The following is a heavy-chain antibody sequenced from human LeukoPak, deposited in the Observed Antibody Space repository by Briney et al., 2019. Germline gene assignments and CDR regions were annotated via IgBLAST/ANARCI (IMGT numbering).Heavy chain of an antibody. V-gene: IGHV1-69*11. CDR2: IIPRLSTS. D-gene: IGHD5-12*01. J-gene: IGHJ3*02. CDR1: GGTFSTYG. Sequence: SVRVSCKASGGTFSTYGISWVRQAPGQGLEWIGRIIPRLSTSNYAQKFQGRVTITTDESTSTAYMELSSLRSEDTAVYYCARDPHSGYDRLFDAFDIWGQGTMVTVSS. CDR3: ARDPHSGYDRLFDAFDI.